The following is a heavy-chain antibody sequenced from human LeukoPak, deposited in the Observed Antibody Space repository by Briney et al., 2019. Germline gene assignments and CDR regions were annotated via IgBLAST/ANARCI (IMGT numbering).Heavy chain of an antibody. Sequence: NPGGSLRLSCAASGFTFSDYYMSWIRQAPGKGLEWVSKISSSATTIYYADSVKGRFTISRDNAKSSLFLQMNSLRAEDTAVYYCARVRGNVQNLDFDSWGQGTLVTVPS. J-gene: IGHJ4*02. D-gene: IGHD3-10*01. CDR2: ISSSATTI. V-gene: IGHV3-11*04. CDR3: ARVRGNVQNLDFDS. CDR1: GFTFSDYY.